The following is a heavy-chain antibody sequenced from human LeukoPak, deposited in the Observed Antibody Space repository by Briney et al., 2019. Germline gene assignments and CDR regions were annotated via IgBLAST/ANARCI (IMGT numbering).Heavy chain of an antibody. Sequence: PGGSLRLSCAASGFTVSSNYMSWVRQAPGKGLEWVSVIYSGGSTYYADYAKGRFTISRDNSKNTLYIQMNSLRAEDTAVYYCARGESTAYDAFDIWGQGTMVTVSS. D-gene: IGHD2-2*01. CDR1: GFTVSSNY. CDR3: ARGESTAYDAFDI. CDR2: IYSGGST. V-gene: IGHV3-53*01. J-gene: IGHJ3*02.